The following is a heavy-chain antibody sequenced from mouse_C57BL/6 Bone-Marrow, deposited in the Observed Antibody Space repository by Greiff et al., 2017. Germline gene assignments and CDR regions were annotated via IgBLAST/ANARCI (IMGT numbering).Heavy chain of an antibody. D-gene: IGHD2-5*01. CDR2: LWSGGST. Sequence: QVQLKQSGPGLVQPSQSLSITCTVSGFSLTSYGVHWVRQSPGKGLEWLGGLWSGGSTDYNAAFISRLSISKDNSKSQVFFKMNSLQADDTAIYYCARKGVTPDYYAMDYWGQGTSVTVSS. V-gene: IGHV2-2*01. CDR1: GFSLTSYG. J-gene: IGHJ4*01. CDR3: ARKGVTPDYYAMDY.